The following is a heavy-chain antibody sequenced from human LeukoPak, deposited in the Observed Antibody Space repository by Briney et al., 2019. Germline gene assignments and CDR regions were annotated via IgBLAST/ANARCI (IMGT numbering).Heavy chain of an antibody. CDR1: GFTFSSYW. CDR2: INSDGSST. Sequence: GGSLRLSCAASGFTFSSYWMHWVRQAPGKGLVRVSRINSDGSSTGYADSVKGRFTISRDNAKNTLYLQMNSLRAEDTAVYYCARDHGGASDYDDYYDSSDTMDYWGQGTLVTVSS. J-gene: IGHJ4*02. CDR3: ARDHGGASDYDDYYDSSDTMDY. V-gene: IGHV3-74*01. D-gene: IGHD3-22*01.